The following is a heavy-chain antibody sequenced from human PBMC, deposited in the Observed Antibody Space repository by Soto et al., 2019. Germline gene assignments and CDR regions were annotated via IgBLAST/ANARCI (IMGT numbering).Heavy chain of an antibody. D-gene: IGHD3-22*01. J-gene: IGHJ4*02. CDR1: GGSFSGYY. Sequence: SETLSLTCAVYGGSFSGYYWSWIRQPPGKGLEWIGEINHSGSTNYNPSLKSRVTISVDTSKNQFSLKLSSVTAADTTVYYCARGGSGYYYENYFDYWGQGTLVTVSS. V-gene: IGHV4-34*01. CDR3: ARGGSGYYYENYFDY. CDR2: INHSGST.